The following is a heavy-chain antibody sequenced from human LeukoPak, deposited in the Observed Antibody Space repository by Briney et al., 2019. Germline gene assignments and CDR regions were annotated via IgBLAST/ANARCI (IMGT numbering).Heavy chain of an antibody. J-gene: IGHJ6*02. CDR3: AKSYYYGSGSYYYYYYGMDV. CDR1: GFMFSSYW. Sequence: PGGSLRLSCAASGFMFSSYWMHWVRQAPGKGLEWVAVISYDGSNKYYADSVKGRFTISRDNSKNTLYLQMNSLRAEDTAVYYCAKSYYYGSGSYYYYYYGMDVWGQGTTVTVSS. CDR2: ISYDGSNK. V-gene: IGHV3-30*18. D-gene: IGHD3-10*01.